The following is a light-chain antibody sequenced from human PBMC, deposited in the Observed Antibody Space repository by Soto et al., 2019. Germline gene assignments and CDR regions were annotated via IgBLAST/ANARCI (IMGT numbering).Light chain of an antibody. Sequence: IHMTQSPCSLSASVGDRVTITCRTSQGIRNDLGWYQQKPGKAPRLLIYDASNLETGVPSRFSGSGSGTDFTVTISSLQPEDIATYYCQQYDSFPINFGQGTRLEIK. V-gene: IGKV1-33*01. CDR1: QGIRND. CDR2: DAS. CDR3: QQYDSFPIN. J-gene: IGKJ5*01.